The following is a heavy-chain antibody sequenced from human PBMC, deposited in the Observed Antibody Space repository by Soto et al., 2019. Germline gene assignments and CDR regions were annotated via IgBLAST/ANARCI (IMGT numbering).Heavy chain of an antibody. CDR3: ARWPQLEPRFDY. CDR2: IYYSGST. Sequence: QVQLQESGPGLVKPSQTLSLTCTVSGGSISSGGYYWSWIRQHPGKGLEWIGYIYYSGSTYYNPSLKCPVTQSVDTSKNQFALKLSSVTAADTAVYYCARWPQLEPRFDYWGQGTLVTVSS. CDR1: GGSISSGGYY. J-gene: IGHJ4*02. D-gene: IGHD1-1*01. V-gene: IGHV4-31*01.